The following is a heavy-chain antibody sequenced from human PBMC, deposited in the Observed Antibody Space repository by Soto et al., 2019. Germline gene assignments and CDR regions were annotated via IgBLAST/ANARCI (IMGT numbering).Heavy chain of an antibody. D-gene: IGHD6-13*01. CDR3: AKGTLVKPPGTRAFDV. J-gene: IGHJ3*01. CDR2: LGVRST. V-gene: IGHV3-23*01. CDR1: GFTFSNYA. Sequence: EVQLLESGGGLVQPGGSLRLSCAASGFTFSNYAMSWVRQAPGMGLEWVSTLGVRSTYYADSVKGRFTISRDNSNNALYLQMNSLRVGDKAVHYCAKGTLVKPPGTRAFDVWGQGTMVIVSS.